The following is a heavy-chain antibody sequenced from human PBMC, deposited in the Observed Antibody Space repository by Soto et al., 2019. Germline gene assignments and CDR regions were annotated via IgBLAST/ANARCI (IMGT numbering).Heavy chain of an antibody. CDR2: ISAYNGNT. CDR3: VREPVCGGDCYFDGMDV. V-gene: IGHV1-18*01. D-gene: IGHD2-21*02. J-gene: IGHJ6*02. Sequence: ASVKRSCKASGYTITSYGLSCRRQAPGQGIEWMGWISAYNGNTNYAQKLQGRVTMTTDTSTSTAYMELRSLRSDDTAVYYCVREPVCGGDCYFDGMDVWGQGTTVTVSS. CDR1: GYTITSYG.